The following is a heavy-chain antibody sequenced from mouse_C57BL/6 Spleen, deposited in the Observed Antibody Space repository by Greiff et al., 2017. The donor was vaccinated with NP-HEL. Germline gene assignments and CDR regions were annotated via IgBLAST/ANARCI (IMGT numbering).Heavy chain of an antibody. CDR3: SMMVTTWRFAY. Sequence: EVQLQQSGAELVRPGASVKLSCTASGFNIKDDYMHWVKQRPEQGLEWIGWIDPENGDTEYASKFQGKATITADTSSNTAYLQLRSLTSEDTAVYYCSMMVTTWRFAYWGQGTLVTVSA. CDR2: IDPENGDT. V-gene: IGHV14-4*01. J-gene: IGHJ3*01. D-gene: IGHD2-3*01. CDR1: GFNIKDDY.